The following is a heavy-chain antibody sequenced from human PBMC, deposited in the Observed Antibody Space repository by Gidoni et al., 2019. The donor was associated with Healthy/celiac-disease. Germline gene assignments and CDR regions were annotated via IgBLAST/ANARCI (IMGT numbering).Heavy chain of an antibody. Sequence: QVQLQESGPGLVKPSGTLSLTCAVSVGSISSSNWWSWVRQPPGKGLEWIGEIYHSGSTNYNPSLKSRATISVDKSKNQFSLKLSSVTAADTAVYYWARGGAGGVIAGENWFDPWGQGTLVTVSS. V-gene: IGHV4-4*02. J-gene: IGHJ5*02. D-gene: IGHD3-16*02. CDR1: VGSISSSNW. CDR3: ARGGAGGVIAGENWFDP. CDR2: IYHSGST.